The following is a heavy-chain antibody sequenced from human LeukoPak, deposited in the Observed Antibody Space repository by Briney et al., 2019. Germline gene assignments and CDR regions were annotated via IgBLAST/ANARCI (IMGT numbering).Heavy chain of an antibody. D-gene: IGHD6-19*01. CDR2: ISWNSGSI. Sequence: GGSLRLSCAASGFTFDDYAMHWVRQAPGKGLEWVSGISWNSGSIGYADSVKGRFTISRDNAKNSLYLQMNSLRAEDTALYYCARGGRGAVAGSCDYWGQGTLVTVSS. CDR1: GFTFDDYA. V-gene: IGHV3-9*01. J-gene: IGHJ4*02. CDR3: ARGGRGAVAGSCDY.